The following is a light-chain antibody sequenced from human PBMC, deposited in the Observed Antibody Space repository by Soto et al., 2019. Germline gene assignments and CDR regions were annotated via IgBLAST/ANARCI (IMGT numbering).Light chain of an antibody. Sequence: DIQMTQSPSSLSASVGDSVTITCRASQGIINYLDWFQQKPGKVPKLLIYTASTLRSGVSSRFSGSGSGTDFTLTISSLQPEDVATYYCQKYNSAPRTFGQGTKVEIK. CDR3: QKYNSAPRT. J-gene: IGKJ1*01. V-gene: IGKV1-27*01. CDR2: TAS. CDR1: QGIINY.